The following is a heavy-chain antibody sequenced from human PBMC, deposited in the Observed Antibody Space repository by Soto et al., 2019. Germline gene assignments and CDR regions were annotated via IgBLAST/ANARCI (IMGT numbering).Heavy chain of an antibody. J-gene: IGHJ2*01. CDR2: IYYSGST. CDR3: FFFKEKTAYEISSRSPAFLLNRSSDL. Sequence: KGLEWIGYIYYSGSTNYNPSLKSRVTISVDTSKNQCSLKLSSVTAADTAVYYFFFFKEKTAYEISSRSPAFLLNRSSDL. V-gene: IGHV4-59*01. D-gene: IGHD3-9*01.